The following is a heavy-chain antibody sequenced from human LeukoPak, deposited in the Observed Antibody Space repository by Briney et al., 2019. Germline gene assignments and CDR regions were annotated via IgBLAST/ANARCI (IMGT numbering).Heavy chain of an antibody. CDR1: GGTLSSYA. D-gene: IGHD5-18*01. V-gene: IGHV1-69*01. CDR2: IIPIFGTA. CDR3: ASVDTAMVLDY. J-gene: IGHJ4*02. Sequence: GSSVKVSCKASGGTLSSYAVSWVRQAPGQGLEWMGGIIPIFGTANYAQKFQGRVTITADESTSTAYMELSSLRSEDTAVYYCASVDTAMVLDYWGQGTLVTVSS.